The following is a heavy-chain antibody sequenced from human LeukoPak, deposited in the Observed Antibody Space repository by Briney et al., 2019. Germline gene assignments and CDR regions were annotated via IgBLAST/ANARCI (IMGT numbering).Heavy chain of an antibody. D-gene: IGHD3-22*01. Sequence: PGGSLRLSCAASGFIFSSYGMHWVRQPPGKGLEWVAFIRSGGSDTYSAASVKGRFTISRDNSKNTLWLQMNSLRAEDTAVYYCAKHDSSSDFWGQGTLVTVSS. CDR1: GFIFSSYG. J-gene: IGHJ4*02. V-gene: IGHV3-30*02. CDR2: IRSGGSDT. CDR3: AKHDSSSDF.